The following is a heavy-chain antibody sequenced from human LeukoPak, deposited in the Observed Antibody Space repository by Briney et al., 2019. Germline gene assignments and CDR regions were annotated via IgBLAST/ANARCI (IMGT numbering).Heavy chain of an antibody. Sequence: PSQTLSLTCTVSGGSISSGSYYWSWIRQPAGKGLEWIGRIYTSGSTNYNPSLKSRVTISVDTSKNQFSLKLSSVTAADTAVYYCVRSPRAPGTYYYYYGMDVWGQGTTVTVSS. CDR2: IYTSGST. D-gene: IGHD1-26*01. V-gene: IGHV4-61*02. CDR1: GGSISSGSYY. J-gene: IGHJ6*02. CDR3: VRSPRAPGTYYYYYGMDV.